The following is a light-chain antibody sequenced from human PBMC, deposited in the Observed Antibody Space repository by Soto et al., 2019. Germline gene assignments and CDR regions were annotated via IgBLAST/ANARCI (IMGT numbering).Light chain of an antibody. Sequence: DIVMTQSPDSLTVSLGQRATINCKSSQNILYSSTNKNYLAWYQQRPGQPPQLLIYWASTRESGVPDRFSGSGSGTDFTLTISNLQAEDVAVYYCQQYYGTARTFCQGTKLEIK. CDR2: WAS. J-gene: IGKJ2*01. CDR3: QQYYGTART. V-gene: IGKV4-1*01. CDR1: QNILYSSTNKNY.